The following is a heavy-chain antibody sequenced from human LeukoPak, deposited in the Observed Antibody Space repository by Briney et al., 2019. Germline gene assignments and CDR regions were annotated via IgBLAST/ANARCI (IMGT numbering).Heavy chain of an antibody. J-gene: IGHJ2*01. V-gene: IGHV4-39*07. CDR1: GGSISSSSYY. CDR3: ARVSDDFWSGYYTAHWYFDL. Sequence: SETLSLTCTVSGGSISSSSYYWGWIRQPPGKGLEWIGSIYYSGSTYYNPSPKSRVTISVDTSKNQFSLKLSSVTAADTAVYYCARVSDDFWSGYYTAHWYFDLWGRGTLVTVSS. CDR2: IYYSGST. D-gene: IGHD3-3*01.